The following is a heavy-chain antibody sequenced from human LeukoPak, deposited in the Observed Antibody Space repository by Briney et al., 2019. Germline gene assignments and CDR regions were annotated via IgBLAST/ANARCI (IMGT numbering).Heavy chain of an antibody. Sequence: PGGSLRLSCAASGFTFRSYAIHWVRQAPGKGLEWVAVISSDGRDKHHADSVKGRFTISRDNSKNTLFLQTNSLRPEDTAVYYCARDPSRGFRHSGTVDAFDIWGQGTMVTVSS. J-gene: IGHJ3*02. V-gene: IGHV3-30*03. D-gene: IGHD1-26*01. CDR2: ISSDGRDK. CDR3: ARDPSRGFRHSGTVDAFDI. CDR1: GFTFRSYA.